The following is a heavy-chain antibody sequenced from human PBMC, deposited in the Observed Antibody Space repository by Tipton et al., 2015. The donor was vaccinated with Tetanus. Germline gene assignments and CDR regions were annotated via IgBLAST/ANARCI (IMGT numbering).Heavy chain of an antibody. CDR2: IYYSGST. CDR3: ARDQGGGRVARLNWFDP. CDR1: GGSINSGGYF. D-gene: IGHD3-16*01. V-gene: IGHV4-31*03. J-gene: IGHJ5*02. Sequence: TLSLTCTVSGGSINSGGYFWNWIRQYPGKGLEWIGYIYYSGSTHYNPSLKSRLVMSVDVSKNQFSLNLSSVTAADAAVYYCARDQGGGRVARLNWFDPWGHGTLVTVSS.